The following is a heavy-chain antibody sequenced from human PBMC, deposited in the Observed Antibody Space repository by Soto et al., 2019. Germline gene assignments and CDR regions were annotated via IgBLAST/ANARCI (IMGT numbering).Heavy chain of an antibody. CDR3: AKEARVRSPAGDYFDH. D-gene: IGHD2-21*01. V-gene: IGHV3-23*01. CDR1: GFTFSSYG. J-gene: IGHJ4*02. Sequence: PGGSLRLSCAASGFTFSSYGMTWVRQAPGKGLEWVSFSSATGAGTYYADSVKGRFTISRDNSTNTVYLQMNRLRLDDTAVYYCAKEARVRSPAGDYFDHWAQGTLVTVSS. CDR2: SSATGAGT.